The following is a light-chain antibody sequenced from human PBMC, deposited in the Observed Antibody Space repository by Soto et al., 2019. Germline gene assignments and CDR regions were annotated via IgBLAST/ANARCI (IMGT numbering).Light chain of an antibody. V-gene: IGKV3-20*01. J-gene: IGKJ4*01. Sequence: EIVLTQSPGTLSLSPGERVTLSCRASQSVSSNKLAWYQQKPGQAPRLLIYGASSRATGIPDRFSGSGSGTDFTLTISRLEPEDFAVYYCHQYDSSPLTFGGGTKVEIK. CDR1: QSVSSNK. CDR2: GAS. CDR3: HQYDSSPLT.